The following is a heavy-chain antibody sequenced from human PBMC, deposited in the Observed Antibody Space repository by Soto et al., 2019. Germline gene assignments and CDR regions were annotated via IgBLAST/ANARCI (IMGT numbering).Heavy chain of an antibody. J-gene: IGHJ6*02. V-gene: IGHV2-5*02. CDR3: VHSRCGGDCLQSYSSHYYYGMDI. CDR2: IYWDGDR. D-gene: IGHD2-21*02. CDR1: GFSLNTGGMG. Sequence: ESGPTLVNPTQTLTLTCTFSGFSLNTGGMGVGWIRQPPGKALEWLALIYWDGDRRYSPSLMSRLTIAKDTSKNQVVLTMTNMDPVDTATYYCVHSRCGGDCLQSYSSHYYYGMDIWGQGTTVTVS.